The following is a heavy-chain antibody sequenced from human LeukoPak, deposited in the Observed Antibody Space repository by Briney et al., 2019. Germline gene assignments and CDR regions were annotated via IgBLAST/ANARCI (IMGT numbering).Heavy chain of an antibody. Sequence: GGPLGLSGATPGLPFGDYGWGWVGRVPGKGLEGVSSFTWNGGNTYYADSVKGRFTIARDSARNSLYLQMTSLRVEDTALYYCVRDLERGHDERFFFDSWGQGALVTVSS. CDR2: FTWNGGNT. CDR1: GLPFGDYG. D-gene: IGHD1-1*01. V-gene: IGHV3-20*04. J-gene: IGHJ4*02. CDR3: VRDLERGHDERFFFDS.